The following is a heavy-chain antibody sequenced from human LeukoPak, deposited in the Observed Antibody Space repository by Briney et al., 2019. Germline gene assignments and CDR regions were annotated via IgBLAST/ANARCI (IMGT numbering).Heavy chain of an antibody. CDR3: ARVRGYSYGELDY. D-gene: IGHD5-18*01. V-gene: IGHV4-34*01. CDR2: INHSGST. Sequence: SETLSLTCAVYGGSFSGYYWSWIRQPPGKGLEWIGEINHSGSTNYNPSLKSRVTISVDTSKNQFSLKLSSVTAADTAVYYCARVRGYSYGELDYWGQGTLVAVSS. J-gene: IGHJ4*02. CDR1: GGSFSGYY.